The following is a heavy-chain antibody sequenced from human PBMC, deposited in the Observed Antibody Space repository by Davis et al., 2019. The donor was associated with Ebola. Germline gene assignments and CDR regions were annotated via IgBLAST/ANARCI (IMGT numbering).Heavy chain of an antibody. J-gene: IGHJ4*02. Sequence: GESLKISCAASGFTFSSYAMHWVRQAPGKGLEWVAVIPYDGSNKYYADSVKGRFPISRDNSKNTLYLQMNSLRAEGTAVYYCARRTPGPDYWGQGTLVTVSS. V-gene: IGHV3-30-3*01. D-gene: IGHD1-14*01. CDR2: IPYDGSNK. CDR3: ARRTPGPDY. CDR1: GFTFSSYA.